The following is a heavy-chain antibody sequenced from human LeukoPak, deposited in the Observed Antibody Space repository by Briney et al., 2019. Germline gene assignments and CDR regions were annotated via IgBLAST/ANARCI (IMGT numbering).Heavy chain of an antibody. CDR3: ARVPAGTGVYFDY. D-gene: IGHD6-13*01. J-gene: IGHJ4*02. V-gene: IGHV4-31*03. CDR2: IYYSGST. CDR1: GGSISSGGYY. Sequence: SETLSLTCTVSGGSISSGGYYWSWIRQHPGKGLEWIGYIYYSGSTYYNPSLKSRVTISVDTSKNQFSLKLSSVTAADTAVYYCARVPAGTGVYFDYWGPGTMVTVSS.